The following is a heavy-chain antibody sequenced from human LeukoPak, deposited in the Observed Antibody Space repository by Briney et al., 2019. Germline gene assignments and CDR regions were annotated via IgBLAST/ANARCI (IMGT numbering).Heavy chain of an antibody. CDR1: GGSISSSSYY. D-gene: IGHD2-2*02. Sequence: SETLSLTCTVSGGSISSSSYYWGWIRQPPGKGLEWIGSIYYSGSTYYNPSLKSRVTISVDTSKNQFSLKLSSVTAADTAVYYCARGPYCSSTGCYTGVDYWGQGTLVTVSS. J-gene: IGHJ4*02. V-gene: IGHV4-39*01. CDR2: IYYSGST. CDR3: ARGPYCSSTGCYTGVDY.